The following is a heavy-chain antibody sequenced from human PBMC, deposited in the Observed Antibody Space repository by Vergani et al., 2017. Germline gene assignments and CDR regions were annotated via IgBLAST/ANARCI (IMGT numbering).Heavy chain of an antibody. Sequence: QVQLQQGGAGLLKPSETLSLTCAVYGGSFSGYYWSWIRQPPGKGLEGIGEINHSGSTNSNPSLKSRVTISVDTSKNQFCLKMSSVTAADTAVYYCSRRVRLGELSLEADYWGQGTLVTVSS. CDR3: SRRVRLGELSLEADY. J-gene: IGHJ4*02. CDR1: GGSFSGYY. D-gene: IGHD3-16*02. V-gene: IGHV4-34*01. CDR2: INHSGST.